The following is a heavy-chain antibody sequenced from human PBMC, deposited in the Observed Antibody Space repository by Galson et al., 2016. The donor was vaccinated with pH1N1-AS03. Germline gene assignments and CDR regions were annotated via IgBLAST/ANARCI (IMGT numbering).Heavy chain of an antibody. Sequence: SETLSLTCAVYGGSFSGYSCSWIRQSPGKGLEWIGEINHSGSTNYNPSLKNRVTISVDTSTNQFSLRLSSVTAADTAVYFCARDGNYDSSGYYPEYFQLWGQGSLVTVSS. J-gene: IGHJ1*01. CDR3: ARDGNYDSSGYYPEYFQL. CDR1: GGSFSGYS. V-gene: IGHV4-34*01. CDR2: INHSGST. D-gene: IGHD3-22*01.